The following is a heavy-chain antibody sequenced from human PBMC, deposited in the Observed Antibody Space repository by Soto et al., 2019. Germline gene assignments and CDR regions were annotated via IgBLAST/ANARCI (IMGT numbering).Heavy chain of an antibody. CDR2: IYPGYSDT. J-gene: IGHJ4*02. V-gene: IGHV5-51*01. CDR3: ARNRFSSSWNLDY. D-gene: IGHD6-13*01. Sequence: GESLKISCKGSGYSFTSYWIGLVRQMPGKGLEWIGIIYPGYSDTRYSTSFQGQVTISADKSISTAYLQWSSLKASATAMYYCARNRFSSSWNLDYSGQGTLVTVSS. CDR1: GYSFTSYW.